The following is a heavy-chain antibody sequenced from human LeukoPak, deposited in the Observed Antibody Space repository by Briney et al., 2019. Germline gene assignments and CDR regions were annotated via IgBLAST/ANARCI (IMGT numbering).Heavy chain of an antibody. Sequence: ASVKVSCKASGYAFTSYYFHWVRQAPGHGLEWMGWINPHSGDTNYAQKFQGRVTMTRDTSINTAYMELSRLTSDDTAVYYCARDRYCNGCDAFDTWGQGTMVTVSS. CDR2: INPHSGDT. J-gene: IGHJ3*02. D-gene: IGHD2/OR15-2a*01. V-gene: IGHV1-2*02. CDR1: GYAFTSYY. CDR3: ARDRYCNGCDAFDT.